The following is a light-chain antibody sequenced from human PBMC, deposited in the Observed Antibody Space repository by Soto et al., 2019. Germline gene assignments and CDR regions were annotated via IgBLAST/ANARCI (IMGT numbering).Light chain of an antibody. CDR1: SSNIGSTT. Sequence: QSVLTQPPSASVTPGQRVTIACSGSSSNIGSTTVTWYQQLPGTAPQLLIYNHNQRPSGVPDRVYGSKSGTSASLGISGLQSEDEADYYCAAWEDRLNGGVFGGGTKLTVL. CDR2: NHN. CDR3: AAWEDRLNGGV. V-gene: IGLV1-44*01. J-gene: IGLJ3*02.